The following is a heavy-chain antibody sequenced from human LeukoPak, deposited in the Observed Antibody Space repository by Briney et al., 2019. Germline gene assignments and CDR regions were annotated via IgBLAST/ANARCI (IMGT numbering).Heavy chain of an antibody. D-gene: IGHD4-17*01. CDR1: GFTFDDYA. V-gene: IGHV3-9*01. CDR3: ARGPDYGDYFGMDV. Sequence: GRSLRLSCAASGFTFDDYAMHWVRQAPGKGLEWVSVISWNSGSIGYADSVEGRFTITRDNAKNKVYLQMNSLRAEDTAVYHCARGPDYGDYFGMDVWGQGTTVTVSS. CDR2: ISWNSGSI. J-gene: IGHJ6*02.